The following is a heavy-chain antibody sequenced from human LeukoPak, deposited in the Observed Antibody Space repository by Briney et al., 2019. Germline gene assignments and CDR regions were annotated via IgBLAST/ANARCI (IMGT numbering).Heavy chain of an antibody. CDR3: AREIVGATGEFGY. V-gene: IGHV3-48*01. CDR1: GFTFSSYN. Sequence: GESLKISCAASGFTFSSYNINWVRQAPGKGLEWVSYISSSSSTIYYADSVKGRFTISRDNAKNSLYLQMNSLRAEDTAVYYCAREIVGATGEFGYWGQGTLVTVSS. CDR2: ISSSSSTI. J-gene: IGHJ4*02. D-gene: IGHD1-26*01.